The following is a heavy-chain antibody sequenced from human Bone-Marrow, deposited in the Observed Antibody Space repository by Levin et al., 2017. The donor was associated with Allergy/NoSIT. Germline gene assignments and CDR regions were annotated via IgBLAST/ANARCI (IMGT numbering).Heavy chain of an antibody. CDR2: IYPGDSDT. CDR1: GYSFTSYW. CDR3: ARHPELSGYNPGPFDY. V-gene: IGHV5-51*01. D-gene: IGHD5-24*01. J-gene: IGHJ4*02. Sequence: GGSLRLSCKGSGYSFTSYWIGWVRQMPGKGLEWMGIIYPGDSDTRYSPSFQGQVTISADKSISTAYLQWSSLKASDTAMYYCARHPELSGYNPGPFDYWGQGTLVTVSS.